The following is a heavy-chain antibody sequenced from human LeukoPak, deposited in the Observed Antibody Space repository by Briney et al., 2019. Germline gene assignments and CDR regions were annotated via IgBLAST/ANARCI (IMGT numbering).Heavy chain of an antibody. J-gene: IGHJ4*02. V-gene: IGHV1-18*01. CDR2: ISAYNGNT. CDR1: GYTFTSYG. Sequence: ASVKVSCKASGYTFTSYGISWVRQAPGQGLEWMGWISAYNGNTNYAQKLQGRVTMTTDTSTSTAYMELRSLRSDDTAVYYCATVYCSGGSCHKHFDYWGQGTLVTVSS. CDR3: ATVYCSGGSCHKHFDY. D-gene: IGHD2-15*01.